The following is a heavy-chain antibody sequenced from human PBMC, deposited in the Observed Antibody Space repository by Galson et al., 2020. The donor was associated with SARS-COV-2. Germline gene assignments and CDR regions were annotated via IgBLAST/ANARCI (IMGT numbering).Heavy chain of an antibody. D-gene: IGHD3-22*01. CDR3: VKKISYYYDSGRQGGFDY. CDR2: ISWNSGRI. CDR1: GFTFDEYA. Sequence: SLKISCAASGFTFDEYAMHWVRQGPGKGLEWVSGISWNSGRIGYADSVKGRFTISRDNGKNPLYLQMNSLRPEDTALYYCVKKISYYYDSGRQGGFDYWGQGTLVTVSS. J-gene: IGHJ4*02. V-gene: IGHV3-9*01.